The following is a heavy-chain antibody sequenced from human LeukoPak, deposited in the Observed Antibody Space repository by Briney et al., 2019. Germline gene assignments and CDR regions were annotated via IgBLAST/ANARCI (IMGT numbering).Heavy chain of an antibody. CDR2: ISGSGGST. CDR1: GFTFSSYG. J-gene: IGHJ5*02. Sequence: GGSLRLSCAASGFTFSSYGMHWVRQAPGKGLEWVSAISGSGGSTYYADSVKGRFTISRDNSKNTLYLQMNSLRAEDTAVYYCAKDGLAVAGTTWFDPWGQGTLVTVSS. V-gene: IGHV3-23*01. CDR3: AKDGLAVAGTTWFDP. D-gene: IGHD6-19*01.